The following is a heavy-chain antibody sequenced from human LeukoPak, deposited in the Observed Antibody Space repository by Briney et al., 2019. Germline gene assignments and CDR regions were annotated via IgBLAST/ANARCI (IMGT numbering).Heavy chain of an antibody. D-gene: IGHD3-10*01. CDR2: IIPILGIA. CDR3: ARDWDYGPGSSADY. V-gene: IGHV1-69*04. Sequence: SVKVSCKASGGTFSSYAISWVRQAPGQGLEWMGRIIPILGIANYAQKFQGRVTITADKSTSTAYMELSSLRSEDTAVYYCARDWDYGPGSSADYWGQGTLVTVSS. J-gene: IGHJ4*02. CDR1: GGTFSSYA.